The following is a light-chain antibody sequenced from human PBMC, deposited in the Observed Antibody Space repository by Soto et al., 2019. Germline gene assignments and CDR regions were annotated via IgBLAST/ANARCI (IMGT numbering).Light chain of an antibody. V-gene: IGLV2-23*02. CDR2: KVS. Sequence: QSALTQPASVSGSPGQSITISCTGTSSDVGSHNLVSWYQQHPGQAPKLMIYKVSKRPLVVSTRFSASKSGNTASLTISGLQAEDEADYYCCSYGGSRAVFGGGTQLTVL. CDR1: SSDVGSHNL. CDR3: CSYGGSRAV. J-gene: IGLJ7*01.